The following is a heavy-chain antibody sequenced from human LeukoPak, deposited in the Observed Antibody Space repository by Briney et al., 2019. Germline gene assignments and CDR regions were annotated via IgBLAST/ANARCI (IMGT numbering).Heavy chain of an antibody. J-gene: IGHJ4*02. V-gene: IGHV1-8*01. Sequence: ASVKVSCKASGYIFTRYDINWVRQAPGQGLEWMGWMNPNTGNTVYAQKFQGRVTMTRDTSTSTVYMELSSLRSEDTAVYYCARGYYGSGTSPDFDYWGQGTLVTVSS. D-gene: IGHD3-10*01. CDR3: ARGYYGSGTSPDFDY. CDR2: MNPNTGNT. CDR1: GYIFTRYD.